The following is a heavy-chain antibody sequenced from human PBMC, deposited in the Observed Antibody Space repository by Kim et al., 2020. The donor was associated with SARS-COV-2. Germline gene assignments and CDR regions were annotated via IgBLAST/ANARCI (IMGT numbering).Heavy chain of an antibody. V-gene: IGHV3-64D*06. CDR1: GFTFSSYA. CDR3: XKPTYYCXXSXXEGVXYYG. CDR2: ISSNGGST. Sequence: GGSLRLSCSASGFTFSSYAMHWVRQAPGKGLEYVSAISSNGGSTYYADXXKGXXTXPRXNXKXTLYLXMSSLRAEDTXXXXXXKPTYYCXXSXXEGVXYYG. D-gene: IGHD3-22*01. J-gene: IGHJ6*01.